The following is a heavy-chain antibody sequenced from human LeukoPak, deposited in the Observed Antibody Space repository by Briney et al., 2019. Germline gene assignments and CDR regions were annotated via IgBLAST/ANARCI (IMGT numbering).Heavy chain of an antibody. CDR2: INHSGST. D-gene: IGHD3-10*01. CDR3: ARANGRGYYYYYGMDV. J-gene: IGHJ6*02. CDR1: GGSFSGYY. Sequence: SETLSLTCAVYGGSFSGYYWSWIRQPPGKGLEWIGEINHSGSTNYNPSLKRRVTISVDTSKNQFSLKLSSVTAADTAVYYCARANGRGYYYYYGMDVWGQGTTVTVSS. V-gene: IGHV4-34*01.